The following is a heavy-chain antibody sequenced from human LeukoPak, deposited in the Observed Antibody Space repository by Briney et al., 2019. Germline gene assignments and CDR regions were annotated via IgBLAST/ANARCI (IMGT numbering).Heavy chain of an antibody. V-gene: IGHV3-74*01. Sequence: GGSLRLSCAASGFTFSIYWMHWVRQAPGKGLVWVSRINTDGSSTSYADSVKGRFTISRDNAKNTLYLQMSSLRAEDTAVYYCARAGYYGSGSRHYYYYMDVWGKGTTVTVSS. CDR2: INTDGSST. J-gene: IGHJ6*03. CDR1: GFTFSIYW. D-gene: IGHD3-10*01. CDR3: ARAGYYGSGSRHYYYYMDV.